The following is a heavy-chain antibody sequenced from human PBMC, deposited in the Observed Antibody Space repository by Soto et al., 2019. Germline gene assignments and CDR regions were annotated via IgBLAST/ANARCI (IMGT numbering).Heavy chain of an antibody. D-gene: IGHD6-19*01. CDR2: IYSSGST. J-gene: IGHJ1*01. V-gene: IGHV4-59*08. CDR1: GTSISSYN. Sequence: AETLAPTCAVSGTSISSYNFCWIRPPAGKGLGWGGYIYSSGSTNYKPSFKSRVTISVDTSTTQFSLELSSVTAADTAVYYCARHSGSGWYPAEYFQHWGQGTLVTVSS. CDR3: ARHSGSGWYPAEYFQH.